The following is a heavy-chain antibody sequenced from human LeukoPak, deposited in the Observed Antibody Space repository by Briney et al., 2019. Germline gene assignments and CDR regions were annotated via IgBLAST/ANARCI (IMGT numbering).Heavy chain of an antibody. CDR3: AREYYYDRSGYYGWFDP. V-gene: IGHV3-48*03. Sequence: GGSLRLSCAASGFTFSSYEMNWVRQAPGKGLEWVSYISSSGSTKYYADSVKGRFTISRDNSKNTLYLQMNSLRAEDTAVYYCAREYYYDRSGYYGWFDPWGRGTLVTVSS. CDR1: GFTFSSYE. J-gene: IGHJ5*02. CDR2: ISSSGSTK. D-gene: IGHD3-22*01.